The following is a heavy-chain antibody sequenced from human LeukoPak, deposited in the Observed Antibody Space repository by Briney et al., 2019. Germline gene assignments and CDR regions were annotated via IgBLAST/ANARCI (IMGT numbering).Heavy chain of an antibody. D-gene: IGHD3-22*01. CDR2: INSDGSST. Sequence: GGSLRLSCAASGFTFSSYAMHWVRQAPGKGLEYVSAINSDGSSTFYANSLKGRFTISRDNSKNTLYLQMGSQRVEDMAVYYCARGGSMIIMGPDYWGQGTLVTVSS. J-gene: IGHJ4*02. CDR3: ARGGSMIIMGPDY. V-gene: IGHV3-64*01. CDR1: GFTFSSYA.